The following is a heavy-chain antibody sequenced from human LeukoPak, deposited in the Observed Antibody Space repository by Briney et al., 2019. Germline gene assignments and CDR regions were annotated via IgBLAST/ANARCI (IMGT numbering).Heavy chain of an antibody. D-gene: IGHD3-22*01. Sequence: ASVKVSCKASGYTFTSYGISWVRQAPGQGLEWMGWISAYNGNTNYAQKPQGRVTMTTDTSTSTAYMELRSLRSDDTAVYYCARDVPYYDSSGYYYRGPSDYWGQGTLVTVSS. J-gene: IGHJ4*02. CDR2: ISAYNGNT. V-gene: IGHV1-18*01. CDR3: ARDVPYYDSSGYYYRGPSDY. CDR1: GYTFTSYG.